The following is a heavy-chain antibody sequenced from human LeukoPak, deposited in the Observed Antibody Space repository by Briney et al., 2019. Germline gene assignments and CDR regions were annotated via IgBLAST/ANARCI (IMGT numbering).Heavy chain of an antibody. Sequence: ASVKVSCKASGYTFTSYGISWVRQAPGQGLEWMGWISAYNGNTNYAQKLQGRVTMTIDTSTSTAYMELRSLRSDDTAVYYCARGRYSYGSLGWDDYWGQGTLVTVSS. CDR3: ARGRYSYGSLGWDDY. V-gene: IGHV1-18*01. J-gene: IGHJ4*02. D-gene: IGHD5-18*01. CDR1: GYTFTSYG. CDR2: ISAYNGNT.